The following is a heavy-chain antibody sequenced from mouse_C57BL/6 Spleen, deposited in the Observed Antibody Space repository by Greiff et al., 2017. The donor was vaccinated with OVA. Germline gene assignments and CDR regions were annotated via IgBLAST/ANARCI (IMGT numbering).Heavy chain of an antibody. V-gene: IGHV5-17*01. CDR2: ISSGSSTI. J-gene: IGHJ2*01. Sequence: EVKLVESGGGLVKPGGSLKLSCAASGFTFSDYGMHWVRQAPEKGLEWVVYISSGSSTIYYADTVKGRFTISRDNAKNTLFLQMTSLRSEDTAMYYCARGRGYWGQGTTLTVSS. CDR1: GFTFSDYG. CDR3: ARGRGY.